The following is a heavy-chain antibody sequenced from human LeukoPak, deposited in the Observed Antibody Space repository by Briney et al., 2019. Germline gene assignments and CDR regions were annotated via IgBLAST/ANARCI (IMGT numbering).Heavy chain of an antibody. Sequence: GGSLRLSCAASGFTFSSYSMNWVRQAPGKGLEWVSYISSSSSTIYYADSVKGRFTISRDNSKNTLYLQMNSLRAEDTAVYYCAKEDTAMVTGPWGYWGQGTLVTVSS. J-gene: IGHJ4*02. D-gene: IGHD5-18*01. V-gene: IGHV3-48*01. CDR1: GFTFSSYS. CDR3: AKEDTAMVTGPWGY. CDR2: ISSSSSTI.